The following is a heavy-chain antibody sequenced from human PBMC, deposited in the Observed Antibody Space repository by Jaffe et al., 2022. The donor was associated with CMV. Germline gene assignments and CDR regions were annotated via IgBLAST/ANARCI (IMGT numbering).Heavy chain of an antibody. D-gene: IGHD2-2*01. CDR3: ARGHFSTGFLGRNPNPQSYYSAMDV. CDR1: GYTFNLHY. V-gene: IGHV1-46*02. CDR2: INPADRSA. J-gene: IGHJ6*02. Sequence: VQLVQSGAEVREPGASVKVSCEASGYTFNLHYIHWVRQAPGRGLEWMAIINPADRSANYAQRFQGRVTVTRDTSTGTAYMELNSLRSEDTAVYFCARGHFSTGFLGRNPNPQSYYSAMDVWGQGTTVTVFS.